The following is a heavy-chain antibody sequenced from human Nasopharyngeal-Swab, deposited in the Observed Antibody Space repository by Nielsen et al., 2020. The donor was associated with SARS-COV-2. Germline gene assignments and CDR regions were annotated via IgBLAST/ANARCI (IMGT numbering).Heavy chain of an antibody. D-gene: IGHD6-19*01. J-gene: IGHJ5*02. CDR1: GFTFDDYA. CDR3: AKAAPHSSGWYGNWFDP. CDR2: ISWNSGSI. Sequence: SLKISCAASGFTFDDYAMHWVRQAPGKDLEWVSGISWNSGSIGYADSVKGRFTISRDNAKNSLYLQMNSLRAEDTALYYCAKAAPHSSGWYGNWFDPWGQGTLVTVSS. V-gene: IGHV3-9*01.